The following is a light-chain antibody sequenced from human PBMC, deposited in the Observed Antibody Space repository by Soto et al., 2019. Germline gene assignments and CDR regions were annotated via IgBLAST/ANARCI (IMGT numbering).Light chain of an antibody. J-gene: IGLJ1*01. CDR2: EVS. CDR3: SSYTSSSTYV. CDR1: SSDVGGYNY. V-gene: IGLV2-14*01. Sequence: QSALTQPASVSGSPGQSITISCTGTSSDVGGYNYVSWYQQYPGKAPKLMIYEVSHRPSGFSNRFSGSKSGNTASLTISGLQAEDEADYYCSSYTSSSTYVFGTGTKLTVL.